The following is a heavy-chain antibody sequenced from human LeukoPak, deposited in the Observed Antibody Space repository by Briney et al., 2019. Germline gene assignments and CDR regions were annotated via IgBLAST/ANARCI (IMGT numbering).Heavy chain of an antibody. V-gene: IGHV4-4*02. CDR2: IYHSGST. D-gene: IGHD6-13*01. J-gene: IGHJ4*02. Sequence: NPSETLSLTCAVSGGSMSSSNWWSWVRQPPGKGLEWIGEIYHSGSTNYNPSLKSRVTISVDKSKNQFSLKLSSVTAADTAVYYCARGLAAAGTHFDYWGQGTLVTVSS. CDR1: GGSMSSSNW. CDR3: ARGLAAAGTHFDY.